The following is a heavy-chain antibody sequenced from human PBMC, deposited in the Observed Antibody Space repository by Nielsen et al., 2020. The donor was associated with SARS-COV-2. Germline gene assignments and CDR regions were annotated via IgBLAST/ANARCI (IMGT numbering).Heavy chain of an antibody. CDR2: MSHDGSNE. V-gene: IGHV3-30*03. Sequence: GESLKISCAASGFTFSDYGMHWVRQAPGKGLEWVAVMSHDGSNEYYADSVKGRFTISRDNSKNTLYLQMNSLRAEDTAVYYCARTPGAYFDYWGQGTLVTVSS. CDR3: ARTPGAYFDY. D-gene: IGHD1-26*01. J-gene: IGHJ4*02. CDR1: GFTFSDYG.